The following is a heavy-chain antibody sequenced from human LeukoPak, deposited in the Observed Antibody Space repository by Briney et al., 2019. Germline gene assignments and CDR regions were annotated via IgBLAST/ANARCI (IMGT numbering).Heavy chain of an antibody. V-gene: IGHV1-2*02. CDR1: GYTFTGYY. J-gene: IGHJ4*02. Sequence: GASVKVSCKASGYTFTGYYMHWVRQAPGQGLEWMGWINPNSGGTNYAQKFQGRVTMTRDTSISTAYMELSRLRSDDTAVYYCARGGGTFYYDSSGYYVDYWGQGTLVTVSS. CDR2: INPNSGGT. CDR3: ARGGGTFYYDSSGYYVDY. D-gene: IGHD3-22*01.